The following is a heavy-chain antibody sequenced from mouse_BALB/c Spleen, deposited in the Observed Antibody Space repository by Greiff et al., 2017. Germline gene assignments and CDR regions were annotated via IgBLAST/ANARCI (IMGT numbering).Heavy chain of an antibody. Sequence: DVHLVESGGGLVQPKGSLKLSCAASGFTFNTYAMNWVRQAPGKGLEWVARIRSKSNNYATYYADSVKDRFTISRDDSQSMLYLQMNNLKTEDTAMYYCVRHWDGYDVYYFDYWGQGTTLTVSS. CDR1: GFTFNTYA. D-gene: IGHD2-2*01. V-gene: IGHV10-1*02. CDR3: VRHWDGYDVYYFDY. CDR2: IRSKSNNYAT. J-gene: IGHJ2*01.